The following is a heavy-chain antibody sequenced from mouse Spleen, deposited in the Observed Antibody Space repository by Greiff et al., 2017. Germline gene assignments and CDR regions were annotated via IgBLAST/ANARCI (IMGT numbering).Heavy chain of an antibody. J-gene: IGHJ2*01. CDR3: ARSYGNYVFYFDY. CDR1: GYSFTDYI. V-gene: IGHV1-39*01. Sequence: VQLQQTGPELVKPGASVKISCKASGYSFTDYIMLWVKQSHGKSLEWIGNINPYYGSTSYNLKFKGKATLTVDKSSSTAYMQLNSLTSEDSAVYYCARSYGNYVFYFDYWGQGTTLTVSS. D-gene: IGHD2-1*01. CDR2: INPYYGST.